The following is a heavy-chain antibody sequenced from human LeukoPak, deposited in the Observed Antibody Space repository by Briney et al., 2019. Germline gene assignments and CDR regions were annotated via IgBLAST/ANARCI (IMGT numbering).Heavy chain of an antibody. V-gene: IGHV3-30-3*01. CDR2: ISYDGSNK. CDR3: AKDVPRIAAAGVGYFQH. J-gene: IGHJ1*01. D-gene: IGHD6-13*01. CDR1: GFTFSSYA. Sequence: GGFLRLSCAASGFTFSSYAMHWVRQAPGKGLEWVAVISYDGSNKYYADSVKGRFTISRDNSKNTLYLQMNSLRAEDTAVYYCAKDVPRIAAAGVGYFQHWGQGTLVTVSS.